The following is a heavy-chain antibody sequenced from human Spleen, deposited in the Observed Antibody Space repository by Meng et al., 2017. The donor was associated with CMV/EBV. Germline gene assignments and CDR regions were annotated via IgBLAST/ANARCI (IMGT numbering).Heavy chain of an antibody. Sequence: GESLKISCAASGFTFSSYAMHWVRQAPGKGLEWVSSISSSSSYIYYADSVKGRFTISRDNAKNSLYLQMNSLRAEDTAVYYCARDIVLMVYEAFDIWGQGTMVTVSS. V-gene: IGHV3-21*01. CDR2: ISSSSSYI. D-gene: IGHD2-8*01. J-gene: IGHJ3*02. CDR3: ARDIVLMVYEAFDI. CDR1: GFTFSSYA.